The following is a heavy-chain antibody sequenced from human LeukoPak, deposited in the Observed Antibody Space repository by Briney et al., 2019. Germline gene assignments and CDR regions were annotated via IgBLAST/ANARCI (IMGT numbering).Heavy chain of an antibody. CDR2: ISDSDGRN. D-gene: IGHD3-3*01. CDR3: AKEEWLLAVYFDY. CDR1: GFTLSSYL. J-gene: IGHJ4*02. Sequence: QTGGSLRHSCAASGFTLSSYLRRGAPEAPGKGVEWVQAISDSDGRNYYADSVKGRFTISRDNSKNTLYLQMNSLRAEDTAVYYCAKEEWLLAVYFDYWGQGTLVTVSS. V-gene: IGHV3-23*01.